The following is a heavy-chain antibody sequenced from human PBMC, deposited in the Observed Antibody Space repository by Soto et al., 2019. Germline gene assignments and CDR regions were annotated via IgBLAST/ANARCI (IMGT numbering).Heavy chain of an antibody. V-gene: IGHV4-59*08. D-gene: IGHD3-3*01. CDR3: ALRDFWSGYFFP. Sequence: SETLSLTCTVSGGSISSYYWSWIRQPPGKGLEWIGYIYYSGSTNYNPSLKSRVTISVDTSKNQFSLKLSSVTAADTAVYYCALRDFWSGYFFPWGQGTLVTVSS. J-gene: IGHJ5*02. CDR1: GGSISSYY. CDR2: IYYSGST.